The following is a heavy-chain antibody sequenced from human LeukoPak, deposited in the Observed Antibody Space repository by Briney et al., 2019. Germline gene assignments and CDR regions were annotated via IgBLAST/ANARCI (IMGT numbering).Heavy chain of an antibody. Sequence: GGSLRLSCAASGFTFTSYGMHWVRQAPGKGLDWVAFIRYDGSYKDYADSVKGRFTISRDNAKNSLFLQMNSLRAEDTAVYYCARVLRYCSGGNCYSGGLGYMDVWGKGTTVTISS. D-gene: IGHD2-15*01. CDR1: GFTFTSYG. CDR2: IRYDGSYK. V-gene: IGHV3-30*02. J-gene: IGHJ6*03. CDR3: ARVLRYCSGGNCYSGGLGYMDV.